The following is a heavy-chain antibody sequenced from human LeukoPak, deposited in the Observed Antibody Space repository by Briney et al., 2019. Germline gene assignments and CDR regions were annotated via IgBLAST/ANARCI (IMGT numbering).Heavy chain of an antibody. D-gene: IGHD6-25*01. J-gene: IGHJ4*02. CDR3: ASPPYSSGWTAPRYFDY. V-gene: IGHV4-34*01. CDR2: INHSGST. CDR1: GGSFSGYY. Sequence: PSETLSLTCAVYGGSFSGYYWSWIRQPPGKGLEWIGEINHSGSTNYNPSLKSRVTISVDTSKNRFSLKLSSVTAADTAVYYCASPPYSSGWTAPRYFDYWGQGTLVTVSS.